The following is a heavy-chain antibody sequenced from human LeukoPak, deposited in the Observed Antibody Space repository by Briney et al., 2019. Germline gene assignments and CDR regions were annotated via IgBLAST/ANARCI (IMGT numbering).Heavy chain of an antibody. D-gene: IGHD3-3*01. CDR1: GFTFSSSA. Sequence: GGSLRLSCAASGFTFSSSAMSWVRQAPGKGLEWVSAISNNGGYTYYADSVQGRFTISRDNSKSTLCLQMNSLRAEDTAVYYCARDGTYDFWSGYPDYWGQGTLVTVSS. J-gene: IGHJ4*02. CDR3: ARDGTYDFWSGYPDY. CDR2: ISNNGGYT. V-gene: IGHV3-23*01.